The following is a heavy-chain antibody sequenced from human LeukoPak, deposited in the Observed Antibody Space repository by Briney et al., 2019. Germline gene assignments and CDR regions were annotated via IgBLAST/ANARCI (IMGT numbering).Heavy chain of an antibody. CDR3: ARPGNPSGSYFTVFDY. CDR1: GYTFTSYY. D-gene: IGHD1-26*01. Sequence: ASVKVSCKASGYTFTSYYMHWVRQAPGQGLEWMGIINPSGGSTSYAQKFQGRVTMTRDTSTSTVYMELSSLRSEDTAVYYCARPGNPSGSYFTVFDYWGQGTLVTVSS. V-gene: IGHV1-46*01. J-gene: IGHJ4*02. CDR2: INPSGGST.